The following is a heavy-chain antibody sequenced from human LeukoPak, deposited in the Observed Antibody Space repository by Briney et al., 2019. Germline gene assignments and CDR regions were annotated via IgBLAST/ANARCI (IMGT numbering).Heavy chain of an antibody. V-gene: IGHV1-69*06. CDR2: IIPIFGTA. CDR1: GGTFSSYA. D-gene: IGHD2-15*01. CDR3: AREGMDIVVVVAAMGAFDI. J-gene: IGHJ3*02. Sequence: PVKVSCKASGGTFSSYAISWVRQAPGQGLEWMGGIIPIFGTANYAQKFQGRVTITADKSTSTAYMELSSLRSEDTAVYYCAREGMDIVVVVAAMGAFDIWGQGTMVTVSS.